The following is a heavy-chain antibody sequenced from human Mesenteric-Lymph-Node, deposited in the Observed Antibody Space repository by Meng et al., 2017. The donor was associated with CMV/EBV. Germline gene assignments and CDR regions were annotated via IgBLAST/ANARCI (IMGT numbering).Heavy chain of an antibody. Sequence: GGSLRLSCAASAFSFSNYAMHWGRQAPGKGLEWVAVISYDGSNEYYADSVKGRFTISRDNSKNTMYLQMNSLRAEDTAVYYCARGSENYGGALDYWGQGTLVTVSS. V-gene: IGHV3-30-3*01. CDR1: AFSFSNYA. J-gene: IGHJ4*02. CDR2: ISYDGSNE. CDR3: ARGSENYGGALDY. D-gene: IGHD4-17*01.